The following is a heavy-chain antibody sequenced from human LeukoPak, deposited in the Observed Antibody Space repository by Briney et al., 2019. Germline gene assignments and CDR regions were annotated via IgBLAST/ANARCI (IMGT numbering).Heavy chain of an antibody. V-gene: IGHV4-31*03. Sequence: PSGTLSLTCTVSGGSISSGGYYWSWIRQHPGKGLEWIGYIYYSGSTYYNPSLKSRVTISVDTSKNQFSLKLSSVTAADMAVYYCARDHRGTFDYWGQGTLVTVSS. CDR2: IYYSGST. J-gene: IGHJ4*02. CDR1: GGSISSGGYY. D-gene: IGHD2-15*01. CDR3: ARDHRGTFDY.